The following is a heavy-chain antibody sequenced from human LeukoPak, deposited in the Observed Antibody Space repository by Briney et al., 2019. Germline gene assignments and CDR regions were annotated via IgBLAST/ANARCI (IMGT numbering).Heavy chain of an antibody. CDR1: GVSITDNW. V-gene: IGHV4-4*02. D-gene: IGHD1-26*01. Sequence: PSETLSLTCAVSGVSITDNWWGWVRQPPGKGLEWIGEILHTGRTNFNPSLKSRVTISMDKSKNQLSLRLNSVTAADTAIYYCVRGGTYYLPYWGQGILVTVSS. J-gene: IGHJ4*02. CDR2: ILHTGRT. CDR3: VRGGTYYLPY.